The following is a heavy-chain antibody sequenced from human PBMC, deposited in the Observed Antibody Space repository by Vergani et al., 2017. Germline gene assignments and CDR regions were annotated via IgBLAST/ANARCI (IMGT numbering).Heavy chain of an antibody. J-gene: IGHJ4*02. V-gene: IGHV5-51*01. Sequence: EVELVQSGPEMRKPGESLKISCKGSEYSFGNYWIGWVRQMPGKGLELMGIIYPADSDTRYSPSFQGQVTISADKSISTAFLQWDSLKASETALYYCARHTAYTDSWGQGTLVTGSS. CDR2: IYPADSDT. D-gene: IGHD3-16*01. CDR3: ARHTAYTDS. CDR1: EYSFGNYW.